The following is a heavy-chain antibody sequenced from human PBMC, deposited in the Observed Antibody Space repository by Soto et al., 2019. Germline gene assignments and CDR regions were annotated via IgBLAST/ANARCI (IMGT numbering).Heavy chain of an antibody. D-gene: IGHD7-27*01. CDR1: GGSISSGGYS. V-gene: IGHV4-30-2*01. J-gene: IGHJ4*02. Sequence: TSETLSLTCAVSGGSISSGGYSWSWIRQPPGKGLEWIGYIYHSGSTYYNPSLKSRVTISVDRSKNQFSLKLSSVTAADTAVYYCARVWGYYFDYWGQGTLVTVSS. CDR2: IYHSGST. CDR3: ARVWGYYFDY.